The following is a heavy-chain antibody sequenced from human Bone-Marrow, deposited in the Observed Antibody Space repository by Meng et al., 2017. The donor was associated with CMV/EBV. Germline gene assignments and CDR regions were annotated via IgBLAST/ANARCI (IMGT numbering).Heavy chain of an antibody. Sequence: GSLRLSCTVSGGSVSSGSYYWSWIRQPPGKGLEWIGYIYYSGSTNYNPSLKSRVTISVDTSKNQFSLKLSSVTAADTAVYYCARDRTEQQLGINPYYYYGMDVWGQGTTVTVSS. D-gene: IGHD6-13*01. CDR2: IYYSGST. CDR1: GGSVSSGSYY. CDR3: ARDRTEQQLGINPYYYYGMDV. J-gene: IGHJ6*02. V-gene: IGHV4-61*01.